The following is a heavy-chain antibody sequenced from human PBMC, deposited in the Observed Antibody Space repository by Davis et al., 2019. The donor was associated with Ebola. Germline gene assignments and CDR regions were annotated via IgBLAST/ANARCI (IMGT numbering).Heavy chain of an antibody. J-gene: IGHJ4*02. CDR1: GFTFSSYA. CDR3: ARSTTIFGVVIRGYFDY. CDR2: ISSSSSYI. V-gene: IGHV3-21*01. Sequence: GESLKISCAASGFTFSSYAMSWVRQAPGKGLEWVSSISSSSSYIYYADSVKGRFTISRDNAKNSLYLQMNSLRAEDTAVYYCARSTTIFGVVIRGYFDYWGQGTLVTVSS. D-gene: IGHD3-3*01.